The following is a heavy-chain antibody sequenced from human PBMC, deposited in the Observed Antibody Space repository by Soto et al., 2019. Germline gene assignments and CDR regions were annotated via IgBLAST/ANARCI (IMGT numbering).Heavy chain of an antibody. Sequence: SETLSLTCTVSGGSISDFYWSWIRQPPGKGLEWIGYIYYSGSTNYNPSLKSRVTISVDTSKNQFSLNLRSMSPADKAVYYCARVGGLAARTFDYWGPGTLVTVSS. D-gene: IGHD6-6*01. CDR1: GGSISDFY. V-gene: IGHV4-59*01. J-gene: IGHJ4*02. CDR2: IYYSGST. CDR3: ARVGGLAARTFDY.